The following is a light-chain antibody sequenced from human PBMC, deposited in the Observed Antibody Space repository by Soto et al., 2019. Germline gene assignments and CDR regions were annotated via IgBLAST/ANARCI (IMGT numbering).Light chain of an antibody. J-gene: IGKJ2*01. V-gene: IGKV3-20*01. Sequence: EIVLTQSPGTLSLSPGERATLSCRASQSVSSSYLVWYQQKPGQAPRLLIYGASNRATGIPERFSGSGSGTDFALTISRLEPEDFAMYYCQEYGGSPMYTFGQGTKLEIK. CDR2: GAS. CDR1: QSVSSSY. CDR3: QEYGGSPMYT.